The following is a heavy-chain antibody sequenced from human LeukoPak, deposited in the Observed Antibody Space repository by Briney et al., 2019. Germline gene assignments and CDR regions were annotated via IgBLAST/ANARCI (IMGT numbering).Heavy chain of an antibody. V-gene: IGHV4-34*01. CDR3: ARKRSSTSLHYGMDV. CDR2: INHSGST. J-gene: IGHJ6*04. CDR1: GGSFSGYY. Sequence: PSETLSLTCAVYGGSFSGYYWSWICQPPGKGLEWIGEINHSGSTNYNPSLKSRVTISVDTSKNQFSLKLSSVTAADTAVYYCARKRSSTSLHYGMDVWGKGTTVTVSS. D-gene: IGHD2-2*01.